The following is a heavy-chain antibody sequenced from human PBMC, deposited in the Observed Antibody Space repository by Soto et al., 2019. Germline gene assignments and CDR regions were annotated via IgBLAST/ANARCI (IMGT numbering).Heavy chain of an antibody. D-gene: IGHD1-26*01. CDR3: ARGAIFEHTRGGSYYYFDY. J-gene: IGHJ4*02. Sequence: KQSQTLSLTCAISGDSVSSNSAAWNWIRQSPSRGLEWLGRTYYRSKWYNDYAVSVKSRITINPDTSKNQFSLQLNSVTPEDTAVYYCARGAIFEHTRGGSYYYFDYWGQGTLVTVSS. CDR1: GDSVSSNSAA. V-gene: IGHV6-1*01. CDR2: TYYRSKWYN.